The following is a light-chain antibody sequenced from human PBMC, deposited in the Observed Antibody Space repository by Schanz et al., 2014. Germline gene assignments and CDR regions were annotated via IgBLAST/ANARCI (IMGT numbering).Light chain of an antibody. J-gene: IGLJ2*01. CDR3: SSYTSSSTRV. CDR1: SSDVGTYNY. CDR2: DVS. V-gene: IGLV2-11*01. Sequence: QSALTQPRSVSGSPGQSVTISCTGTSSDVGTYNYVSWYQQHPGKAPKLMIYDVSKRPSGVPDRFSGSKSGNTASLTISGLQAEDEADYYCSSYTSSSTRVLGGGTKLTVL.